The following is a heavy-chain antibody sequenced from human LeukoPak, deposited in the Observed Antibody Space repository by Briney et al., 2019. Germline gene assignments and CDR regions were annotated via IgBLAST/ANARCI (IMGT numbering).Heavy chain of an antibody. Sequence: PGGSLRLSCAASGFTFSTSNMNWVRQAPGKGLEWVSSITSGSSYIYYADSVKGRLTISRDNAKNSLYLQMNSLRAEDTAVYFCARDTGALDSWGQGTLVTVSS. CDR3: ARDTGALDS. D-gene: IGHD2-8*02. J-gene: IGHJ4*02. CDR2: ITSGSSYI. CDR1: GFTFSTSN. V-gene: IGHV3-21*01.